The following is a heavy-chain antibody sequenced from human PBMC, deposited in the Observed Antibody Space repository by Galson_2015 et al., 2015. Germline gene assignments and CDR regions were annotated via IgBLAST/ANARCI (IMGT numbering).Heavy chain of an antibody. Sequence: PALVKPTQPLTLTCTFSGFSLSTSGVGVGWIRQPPGKALEWLALIYWGDDKRYSPSLKSRLTITKDTSKNQVVLTMTNMDPVDTATYYCAHNTHTATLRFWGQGALVTVSS. CDR2: IYWGDDK. V-gene: IGHV2-5*02. J-gene: IGHJ4*02. D-gene: IGHD5-18*01. CDR1: GFSLSTSGVG. CDR3: AHNTHTATLRF.